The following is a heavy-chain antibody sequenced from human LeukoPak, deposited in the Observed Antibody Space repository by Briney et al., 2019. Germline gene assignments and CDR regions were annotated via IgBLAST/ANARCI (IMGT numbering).Heavy chain of an antibody. D-gene: IGHD3-22*01. CDR2: IFYTGGS. CDR1: GGSISSSNYG. V-gene: IGHV4-39*07. Sequence: SETLSLTCTVSGGSISSSNYGWGWIRQPPGKGLEWIGTIFYTGGSYHNPSLKSRVTISVDTSRNQFSLKLSSVTAADTAVYYCARASNYYYYDSAYYLYYFDYWGQGTLVTVSS. J-gene: IGHJ4*02. CDR3: ARASNYYYYDSAYYLYYFDY.